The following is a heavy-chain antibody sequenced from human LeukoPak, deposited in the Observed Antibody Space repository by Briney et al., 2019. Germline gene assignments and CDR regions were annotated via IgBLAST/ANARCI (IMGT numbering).Heavy chain of an antibody. Sequence: ASVKVSCKASGYTFTGYYMHWVRQAPGQGLEWMGWINPNSGGTNYAQKFQGRVTMTRDTSISTAYMELRSLRSDDTAVYYCARVDRDVDIVARLFVYWGQGTLVTVSS. V-gene: IGHV1-2*02. J-gene: IGHJ4*02. CDR1: GYTFTGYY. CDR2: INPNSGGT. CDR3: ARVDRDVDIVARLFVY. D-gene: IGHD5-12*01.